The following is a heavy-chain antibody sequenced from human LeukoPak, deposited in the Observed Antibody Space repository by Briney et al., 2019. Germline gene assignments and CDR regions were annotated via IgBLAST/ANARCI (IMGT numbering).Heavy chain of an antibody. J-gene: IGHJ4*01. Sequence: QAGGSLRPSCAASGFTFSNSAMSWVRQAPGKGLEWVSTLSGSGITTYYADSVKGRFTISRDNSKNTLYLQMNSLRAEDTAVYYCAKGIYSSGWSYFDYWGHGTLVTVSS. CDR3: AKGIYSSGWSYFDY. V-gene: IGHV3-23*01. D-gene: IGHD6-19*01. CDR2: LSGSGITT. CDR1: GFTFSNSA.